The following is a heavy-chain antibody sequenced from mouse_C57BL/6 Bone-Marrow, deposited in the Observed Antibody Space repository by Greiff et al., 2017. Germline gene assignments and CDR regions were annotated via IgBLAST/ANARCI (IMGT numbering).Heavy chain of an antibody. Sequence: QVQLQQPGAELVMPGASVKLSCKASGYTFTSYWMHWVKQRPGQGLEWIGEIDPSDSYTNYNQKVKGKCTLTVDKSSSTAYMQLSSLTSEDSAVYYCARDDGYYDYFDYWGQGTTLTVSA. V-gene: IGHV1-69*01. J-gene: IGHJ2*01. CDR3: ARDDGYYDYFDY. CDR1: GYTFTSYW. CDR2: IDPSDSYT. D-gene: IGHD2-3*01.